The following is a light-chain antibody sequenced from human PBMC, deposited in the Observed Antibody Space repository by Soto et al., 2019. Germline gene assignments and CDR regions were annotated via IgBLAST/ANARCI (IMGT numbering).Light chain of an antibody. V-gene: IGKV1-5*03. CDR3: QQYNTYPWT. CDR1: QSINTW. CDR2: TAS. J-gene: IGKJ1*01. Sequence: DIPMTQSPSTLSASVGDRVTITCRASQSINTWLAWYRQKPGKAPNLLIYTASSLESGVPSRFSGSGSGTEFTLTISSLQPDDFATYYCQQYNTYPWTFGQGTKVEIK.